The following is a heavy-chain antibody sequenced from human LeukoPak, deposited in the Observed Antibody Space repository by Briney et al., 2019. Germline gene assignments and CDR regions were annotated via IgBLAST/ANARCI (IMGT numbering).Heavy chain of an antibody. CDR2: IIPIFGTA. V-gene: IGHV1-69*05. D-gene: IGHD3-22*01. J-gene: IGHJ4*02. CDR3: AVNYDSSGYDY. CDR1: GGTFSSYA. Sequence: ASVKVSCKASGGTFSSYAISWVRQAPGQGLEWMGGIIPIFGTANYAQKFQGRVTITRDTSASTAYMELSSLRSEDTAVYYCAVNYDSSGYDYWGQGTLVTVSS.